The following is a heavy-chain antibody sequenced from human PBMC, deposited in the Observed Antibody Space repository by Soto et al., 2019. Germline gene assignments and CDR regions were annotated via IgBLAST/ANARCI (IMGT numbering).Heavy chain of an antibody. CDR1: GGSISSYY. V-gene: IGHV4-59*01. Sequence: QVQLQESGPGLVKPSETLSLTCTVSGGSISSYYWSWIRQPPGKGLEWIGYIYYSGSTNYNPSLKSRVTISVDTSKNQFSLKLSSVTAADTAVYYCARVGYGGNYYLDHWGQGTLVTVSS. D-gene: IGHD4-17*01. CDR3: ARVGYGGNYYLDH. J-gene: IGHJ4*02. CDR2: IYYSGST.